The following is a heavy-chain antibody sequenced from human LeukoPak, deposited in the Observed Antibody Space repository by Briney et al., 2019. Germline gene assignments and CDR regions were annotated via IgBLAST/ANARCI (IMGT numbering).Heavy chain of an antibody. CDR1: GFTFSSYC. Sequence: GGSLRLSCAASGFTFSSYCMHWVRQAPGKGLVWVSRIKSDASSTNYADSVKGRFTVSRDNAKNTLYLEMNSLRAEDTAVYYCAASGGSYSQFDYWGQGSLVTVSS. CDR3: AASGGSYSQFDY. V-gene: IGHV3-74*01. CDR2: IKSDASST. J-gene: IGHJ4*02. D-gene: IGHD2-15*01.